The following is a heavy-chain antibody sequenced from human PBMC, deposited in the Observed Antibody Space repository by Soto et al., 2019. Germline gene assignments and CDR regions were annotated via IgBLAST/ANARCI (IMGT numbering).Heavy chain of an antibody. CDR2: INSDGSST. D-gene: IGHD1-1*01. CDR3: ATLASIQPERFDY. Sequence: RLSCAASGFTFSSYWMHWVRQAPGKGLVWVSRINSDGSSTTYADSVKGRFTVSRDNAKNTLYLQMKSLRGEDTALYYCATLASIQPERFDYWGQGTQVTVSS. V-gene: IGHV3-74*01. J-gene: IGHJ4*02. CDR1: GFTFSSYW.